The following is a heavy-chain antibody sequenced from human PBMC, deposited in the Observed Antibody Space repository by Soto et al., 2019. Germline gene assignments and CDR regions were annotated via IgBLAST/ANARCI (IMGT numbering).Heavy chain of an antibody. Sequence: SVKVSCKASGGTFSSYAISWVRQAPGQGLEWMGGIIPIFGTANYAQKFQGRVTITADKSTSTAYMELSSLRSEDTAVYYCARPNCSGGSCYNYYYYGMDVWGQGTTVTVS. CDR3: ARPNCSGGSCYNYYYYGMDV. CDR1: GGTFSSYA. V-gene: IGHV1-69*06. J-gene: IGHJ6*02. CDR2: IIPIFGTA. D-gene: IGHD2-15*01.